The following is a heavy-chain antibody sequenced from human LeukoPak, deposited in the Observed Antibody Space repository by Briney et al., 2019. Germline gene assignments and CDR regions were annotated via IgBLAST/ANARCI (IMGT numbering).Heavy chain of an antibody. CDR1: GFTFSSYG. D-gene: IGHD3-10*01. Sequence: GGSLRLSCAASGFTFSSYGMHWVRQAPGKGLEWVSGISGNGDNTFYADSVKGRFTISRDNSKNTLYLQLNSLRAEDTAVYYCANRNYYLDHWGQGTLVTVSS. J-gene: IGHJ4*02. V-gene: IGHV3-23*01. CDR3: ANRNYYLDH. CDR2: ISGNGDNT.